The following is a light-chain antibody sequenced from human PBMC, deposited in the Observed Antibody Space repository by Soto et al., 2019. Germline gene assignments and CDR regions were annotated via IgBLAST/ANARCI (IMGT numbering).Light chain of an antibody. CDR1: ESVSGRH. Sequence: EIVLTQSPGTLSLSPVERATLSCRASESVSGRHLAWYQQKPGEAPRLLISVASSRATGIADRFSGSGSGTDFTLPISRLEPEDFAVYYCHQFGSFPRTFGQGTKVDIK. V-gene: IGKV3-20*01. CDR3: HQFGSFPRT. CDR2: VAS. J-gene: IGKJ1*01.